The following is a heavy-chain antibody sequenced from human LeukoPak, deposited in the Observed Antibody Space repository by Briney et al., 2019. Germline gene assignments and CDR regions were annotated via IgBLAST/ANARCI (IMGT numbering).Heavy chain of an antibody. J-gene: IGHJ4*02. D-gene: IGHD1-1*01. CDR1: GGSISSGDYY. V-gene: IGHV4-30-4*08. CDR3: AREGLEPLPYYFDY. CDR2: IYYSGST. Sequence: SETLSLTCTVSGGSISSGDYYWSWIRQPPGKGLEWIGYIYYSGSTYYNPSLKSRVTLSVDTSKNQFSLKLSSVTAADTAVYYCAREGLEPLPYYFDYWGQGTLVTVSS.